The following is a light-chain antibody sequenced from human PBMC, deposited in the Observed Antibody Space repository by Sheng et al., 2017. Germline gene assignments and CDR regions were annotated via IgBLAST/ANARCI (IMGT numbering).Light chain of an antibody. CDR2: EGS. CDR3: CSYAGSRTFVV. Sequence: QSALTQPASVSGSPGQSVTISCTGTSSDVGSYDLVSWYQQHTGQAPKFIIYEGSKRPSGVSHRFSASKSGNTASLTISGLQAEDEADYYCCSYAGSRTFVVFGRRDRTLTVL. CDR1: SSDVGSYDL. V-gene: IGLV2-23*03. J-gene: IGLJ2*01.